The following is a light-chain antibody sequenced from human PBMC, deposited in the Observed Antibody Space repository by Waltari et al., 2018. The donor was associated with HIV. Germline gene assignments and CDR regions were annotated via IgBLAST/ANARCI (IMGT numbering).Light chain of an antibody. Sequence: QSVLTQPPSVSGAPGQRVTISCTGSSSNIGAGYDVHWYQQLPGTAPKLLILGNSNRPSGVPDRFSGCKSGTSASLAITGLQAEDEADYYCQSYDSSLSLVVFGGGTKLTVL. CDR1: SSNIGAGYD. CDR3: QSYDSSLSLVV. V-gene: IGLV1-40*01. CDR2: GNS. J-gene: IGLJ2*01.